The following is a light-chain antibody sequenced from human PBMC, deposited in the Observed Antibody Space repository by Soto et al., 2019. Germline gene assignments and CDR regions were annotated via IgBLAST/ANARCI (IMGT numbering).Light chain of an antibody. Sequence: QSVLTQPASVSGSPGQSITISCTGSSSDVGAYKYVSWFQQHPGKAPKLVIYDVTNRASGVSYRFSGSKSGNTASLTISGLQAEDEADYYCNSYTPRGTHVFGTGTKLTVL. V-gene: IGLV2-14*03. CDR1: SSDVGAYKY. J-gene: IGLJ1*01. CDR3: NSYTPRGTHV. CDR2: DVT.